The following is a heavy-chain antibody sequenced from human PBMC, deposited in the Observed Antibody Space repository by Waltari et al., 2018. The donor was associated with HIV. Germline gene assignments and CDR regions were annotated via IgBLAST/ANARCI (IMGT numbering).Heavy chain of an antibody. J-gene: IGHJ5*02. D-gene: IGHD3-3*01. CDR3: TLGRIDDIRSGRENLGGFDP. V-gene: IGHV1-69*04. CDR1: GDTLSNYA. Sequence: VQLVQSGADVKKPGSSVRVSCKASGDTLSNYAVSWVRQAPGQGLEGMGRDIPAIGIAMHTENFQGRVTINADKSTNSAYMELGGLRSEDTALYFCTLGRIDDIRSGRENLGGFDPWGPGTLVTVSS. CDR2: DIPAIGIA.